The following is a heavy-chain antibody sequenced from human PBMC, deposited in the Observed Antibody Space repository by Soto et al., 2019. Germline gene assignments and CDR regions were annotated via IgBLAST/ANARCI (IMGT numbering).Heavy chain of an antibody. CDR2: ISYDGSNK. V-gene: IGHV3-30*18. J-gene: IGHJ3*02. D-gene: IGHD3-10*01. CDR3: AKDSGGAEDDAFDI. Sequence: PGGSLRLSCEASGFTFSSYGMHWVRQAPGKGLEWVAVISYDGSNKYYADSVKGRFTISRDNSKNTLYLQMNSLRAEDTAVYYCAKDSGGAEDDAFDIWGQGTMVTVSS. CDR1: GFTFSSYG.